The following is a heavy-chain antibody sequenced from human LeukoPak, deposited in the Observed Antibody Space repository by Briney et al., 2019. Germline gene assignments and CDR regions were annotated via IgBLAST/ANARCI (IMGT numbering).Heavy chain of an antibody. J-gene: IGHJ4*02. D-gene: IGHD2-15*01. CDR1: GFTFSSYW. CDR2: IKQDGSEK. CDR3: AKDPLGCSGGSCYSAFDY. Sequence: GGSLRLSCAASGFTFSSYWMSWVRQAPGKGLEWVANIKQDGSEKCYVDSVKGRFTISRDNAKNSLYLQMNSLRAEDTAVYYCAKDPLGCSGGSCYSAFDYWGQGTLVTVSS. V-gene: IGHV3-7*01.